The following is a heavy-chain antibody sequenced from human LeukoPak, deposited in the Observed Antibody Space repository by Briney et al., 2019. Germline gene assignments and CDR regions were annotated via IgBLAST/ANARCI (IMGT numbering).Heavy chain of an antibody. D-gene: IGHD6-13*01. V-gene: IGHV4-39*07. CDR2: IYYSGST. J-gene: IGHJ5*02. CDR1: GGSISSSSYY. CDR3: ARLYPLSFYSSSWYGRTKFDP. Sequence: PSETLSLTCTVSGGSISSSSYYWGWIRQPPGKGLEWIGSIYYSGSTYYNPSLKSRVTISVDTSKNQFSLKLSSVTAADTAVYYCARLYPLSFYSSSWYGRTKFDPWGQGTLVTVSS.